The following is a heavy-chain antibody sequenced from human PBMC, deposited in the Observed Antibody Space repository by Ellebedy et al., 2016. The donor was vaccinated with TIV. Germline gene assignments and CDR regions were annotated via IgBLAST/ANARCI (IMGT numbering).Heavy chain of an antibody. Sequence: GGSLRLSCAASGFGFTSYAMGWVRQAPGKGLEWVSTISTTGGDTYYADSVKGRFTISRDNSKNTLYLLMNSLRAEDTAVYYCAKETLRIIGSFNYWGQGTLVTVSS. CDR2: ISTTGGDT. D-gene: IGHD3-10*01. V-gene: IGHV3-23*01. J-gene: IGHJ4*02. CDR3: AKETLRIIGSFNY. CDR1: GFGFTSYA.